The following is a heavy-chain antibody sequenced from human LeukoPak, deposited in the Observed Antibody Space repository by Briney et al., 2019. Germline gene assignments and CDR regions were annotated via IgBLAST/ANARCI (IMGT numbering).Heavy chain of an antibody. J-gene: IGHJ4*02. Sequence: GGSLRLSCAASGFTFSSFTMNWVRQAPGKGLEWVSYVSGSGSTKYYADSVKGRFTISRDNGKNSLYLQMSSLRDEDTAVYYCANLPAIFGVVIMSYWGQGTLVTVSS. CDR2: VSGSGSTK. V-gene: IGHV3-48*02. CDR3: ANLPAIFGVVIMSY. D-gene: IGHD3-3*01. CDR1: GFTFSSFT.